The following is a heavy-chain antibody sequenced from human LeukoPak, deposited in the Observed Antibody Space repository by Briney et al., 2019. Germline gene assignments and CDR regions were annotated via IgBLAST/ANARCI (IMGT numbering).Heavy chain of an antibody. V-gene: IGHV4-59*08. J-gene: IGHJ6*03. CDR3: ARVDRSSGGYYYYMDV. D-gene: IGHD6-6*01. Sequence: SETLSLTCTVSGGSISSYYWSWIRQPPGKGLEWIGYIYYSGSTNYNPSLKSRVTISVDTSKNQFSLKLSSVTAVDTAVYYCARVDRSSGGYYYYMDVWGKGTTVTVSS. CDR1: GGSISSYY. CDR2: IYYSGST.